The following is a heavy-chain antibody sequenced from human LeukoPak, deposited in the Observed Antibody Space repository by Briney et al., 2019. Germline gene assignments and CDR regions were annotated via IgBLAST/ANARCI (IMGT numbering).Heavy chain of an antibody. Sequence: SQSLSLPCTVSSGSLSSYYWRWIRQPPGKGLEWVGYISYSGSTKYNPCIKSRVTISVDTSKNQLSLKLSSVTAADTAAYCCARLPFDSLDGGDYWGQGTLVTVSS. CDR1: SGSLSSYY. V-gene: IGHV4-59*08. CDR3: ARLPFDSLDGGDY. J-gene: IGHJ4*02. D-gene: IGHD3-9*01. CDR2: ISYSGST.